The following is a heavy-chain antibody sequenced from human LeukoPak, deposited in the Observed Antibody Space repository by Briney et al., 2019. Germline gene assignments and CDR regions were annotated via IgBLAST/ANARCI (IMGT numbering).Heavy chain of an antibody. J-gene: IGHJ3*02. CDR2: ISSSSSYI. V-gene: IGHV3-21*01. Sequence: GGSLRLSCAASGFTFSSYSMNWVRQAPGKGLEWVSSISSSSSYIYYADSVKGRFTISRDNAKNSLYLQMNSLRAKDTAVYYCARDYAGITIFGVVPVIWGQGTMVTVSS. D-gene: IGHD3-3*01. CDR3: ARDYAGITIFGVVPVI. CDR1: GFTFSSYS.